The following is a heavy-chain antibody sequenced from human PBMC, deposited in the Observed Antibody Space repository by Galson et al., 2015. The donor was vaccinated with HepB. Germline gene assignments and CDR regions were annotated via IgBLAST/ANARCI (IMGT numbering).Heavy chain of an antibody. CDR2: IKQDGSEK. V-gene: IGHV3-7*03. Sequence: SLRLSCAVSGFTYNNYGMSWVRQAPGRGLEWVANIKQDGSEKYYGDSVEGRFTVSRDNAKKTLYLDMNALSVEDTAVYYCARGWDTDVTSNFDYWGQGALVPVSS. J-gene: IGHJ4*02. CDR1: GFTYNNYG. CDR3: ARGWDTDVTSNFDY. D-gene: IGHD5-18*01.